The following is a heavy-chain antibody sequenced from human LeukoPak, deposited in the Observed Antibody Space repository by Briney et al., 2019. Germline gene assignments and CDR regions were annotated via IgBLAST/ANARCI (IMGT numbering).Heavy chain of an antibody. CDR2: ISAYNGNT. J-gene: IGHJ3*02. D-gene: IGHD6-13*01. V-gene: IGHV1-18*01. CDR3: ARDPPPSSSWYAGGDAFDI. CDR1: GYTFTSYG. Sequence: ASVKVSCKASGYTFTSYGISWVRQAPGQGLEWMGWISAYNGNTNYAQKLQGRVTMTTDTSTSTAYMELSSLRSEDTAVYYCARDPPPSSSWYAGGDAFDIWGQGTMVTVSS.